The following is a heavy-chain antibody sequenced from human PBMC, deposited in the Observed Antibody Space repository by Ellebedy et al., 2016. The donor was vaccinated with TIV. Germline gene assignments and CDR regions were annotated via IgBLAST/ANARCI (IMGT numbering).Heavy chain of an antibody. V-gene: IGHV3-13*01. J-gene: IGHJ2*01. CDR3: VRGGAAPHNRYFDF. D-gene: IGHD1-14*01. CDR1: GFTFRIYD. CDR2: FGSGGDS. Sequence: GESLKISCAASGFTFRIYDMHWVRQSIGQGLEWVSAFGSGGDSYYPASVKGRFTISRENAKSSVYLQMNSLRVGDTAVYYCVRGGAAPHNRYFDFWGRGTLVTVSS.